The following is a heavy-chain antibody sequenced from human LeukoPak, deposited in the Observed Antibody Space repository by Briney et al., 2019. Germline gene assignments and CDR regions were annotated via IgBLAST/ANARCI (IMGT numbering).Heavy chain of an antibody. D-gene: IGHD3-3*01. CDR1: GYTLTELS. CDR3: ATDPISTIFGVAADY. V-gene: IGHV1-24*01. Sequence: ASVEVSCKVSGYTLTELSMHWVRQAPGKGLEWMGGFDPEDGETIYAQKFQGRVTMTEDTSTDTAYMELSSLRSEDTAVYYCATDPISTIFGVAADYWGQGTLVTVSS. CDR2: FDPEDGET. J-gene: IGHJ4*02.